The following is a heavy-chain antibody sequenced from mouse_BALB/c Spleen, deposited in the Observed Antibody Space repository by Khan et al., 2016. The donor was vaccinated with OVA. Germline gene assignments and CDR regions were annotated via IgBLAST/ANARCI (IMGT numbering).Heavy chain of an antibody. V-gene: IGHV1-5*01. D-gene: IGHD2-1*01. CDR3: TRNGFGNYESWDY. CDR2: IYPGNSDI. CDR1: GYTFTSYW. J-gene: IGHJ2*01. Sequence: VQLKQSGTVLVRPGASVKMSCKASGYTFTSYWMHWVKQRPGQGLEWIGAIYPGNSDINYNQKFKGKAKLTAVTSTSTAYMELNSLTNEDSAVYYCTRNGFGNYESWDYWGQGTTLTVSS.